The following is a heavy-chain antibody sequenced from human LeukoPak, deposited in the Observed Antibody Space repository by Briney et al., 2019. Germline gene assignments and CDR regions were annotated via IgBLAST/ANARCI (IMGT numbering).Heavy chain of an antibody. CDR1: GFTFSDYY. CDR2: ISSSGSTI. J-gene: IGHJ6*03. D-gene: IGHD3-3*01. V-gene: IGHV3-11*04. CDR3: ARTGVRFLEWLHYYMDV. Sequence: GGSLRLSCAASGFTFSDYYMSWIRQAPGKGLEWVSYISSSGSTIYYADSVKGRFTISRDNAKNSLYLQMDSLRAEDTAVYYCARTGVRFLEWLHYYMDVWGKGTTVTVSS.